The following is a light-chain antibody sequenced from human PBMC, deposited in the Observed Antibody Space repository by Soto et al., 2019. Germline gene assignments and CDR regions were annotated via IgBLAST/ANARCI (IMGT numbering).Light chain of an antibody. Sequence: QPVLTQPRSVSGSPGQSVTISCTGTNSDVGTYNYVSWYQQHPGKAPKLMIYDVSKRPSGVPDRFSGSKSGNTASLTISGLQAEDEADYYCCSYAGRYIYVFGTGTKLTVL. CDR3: CSYAGRYIYV. V-gene: IGLV2-11*01. J-gene: IGLJ1*01. CDR1: NSDVGTYNY. CDR2: DVS.